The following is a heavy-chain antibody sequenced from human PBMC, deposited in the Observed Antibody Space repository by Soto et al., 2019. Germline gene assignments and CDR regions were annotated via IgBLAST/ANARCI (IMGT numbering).Heavy chain of an antibody. J-gene: IGHJ4*02. CDR3: AKTPDIVVVVAATPKVPYFDY. Sequence: PGGSLRLSCAASGFTFSSYAMSWVRQAPGKGLEWVSAISGSGGSTYYADSVKGRFTISRDNSKNTLYLQMNSLRAEDTAVYYCAKTPDIVVVVAATPKVPYFDYWGQGTLVTVSS. CDR1: GFTFSSYA. CDR2: ISGSGGST. V-gene: IGHV3-23*01. D-gene: IGHD2-15*01.